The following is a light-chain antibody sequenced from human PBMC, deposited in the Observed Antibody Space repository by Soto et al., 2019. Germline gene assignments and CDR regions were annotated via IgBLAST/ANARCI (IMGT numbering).Light chain of an antibody. CDR1: QSVSSY. CDR3: QQRRNWPPGIT. Sequence: EIVLTQSPATLSLSPGERATLSCRASQSVSSYLAWYQQKPGQAPRLLIYDASNRATGIPARFSGSGSGTDFTLTISSLEPEDFVVYCCQQRRNWPPGITFGPGTKVDIK. CDR2: DAS. J-gene: IGKJ3*01. V-gene: IGKV3-11*01.